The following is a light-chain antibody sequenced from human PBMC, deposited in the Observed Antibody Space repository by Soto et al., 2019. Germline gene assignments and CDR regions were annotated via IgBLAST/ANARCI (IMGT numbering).Light chain of an antibody. CDR3: QKYNSAPLIT. CDR2: GAS. V-gene: IGKV1-27*01. Sequence: DIQMTQSPSSLSASVGDRVTITCRASQGISNYLAWYQQKPGKVPKLLIYGASTLQSWVPSRFSGSGSGTDFTLTIISLQPEDVATYYCQKYNSAPLITFGPGTKVDIK. CDR1: QGISNY. J-gene: IGKJ3*01.